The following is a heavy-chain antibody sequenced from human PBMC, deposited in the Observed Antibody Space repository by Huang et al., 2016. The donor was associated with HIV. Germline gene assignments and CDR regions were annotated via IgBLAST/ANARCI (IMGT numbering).Heavy chain of an antibody. CDR1: GYKFTSYW. CDR3: ARQRASGSTYVDS. V-gene: IGHV5-51*01. D-gene: IGHD2-15*01. Sequence: EVQLVQSGAEVKKPGESLKISCKGSGYKFTSYWIAWVRQMPGKGLERMVIIYPGDSYTRYSPSFQGQVNISADKSINTAYLQWSSLKTSDTAMYFCARQRASGSTYVDSWGQGTLLTVYS. J-gene: IGHJ4*02. CDR2: IYPGDSYT.